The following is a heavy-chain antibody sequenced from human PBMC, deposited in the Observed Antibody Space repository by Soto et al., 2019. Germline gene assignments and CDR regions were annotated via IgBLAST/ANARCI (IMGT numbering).Heavy chain of an antibody. Sequence: EVQLVETGGGLIQPGGSLRLSCEASGFIVRSNVMNWVRQAPGKGLEWVSVIYSGGGKYYADSVKGRFTISRHISKNTLYLHMNSPRDEDAAVYYCVGKWFDFWGQGTLVTVSS. V-gene: IGHV3-53*02. CDR1: GFIVRSNV. CDR3: VGKWFDF. J-gene: IGHJ5*01. CDR2: IYSGGGK.